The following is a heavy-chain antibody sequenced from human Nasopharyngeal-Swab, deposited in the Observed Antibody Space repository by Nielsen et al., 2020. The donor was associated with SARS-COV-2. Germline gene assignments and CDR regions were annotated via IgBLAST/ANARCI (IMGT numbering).Heavy chain of an antibody. J-gene: IGHJ6*03. CDR1: GYTFTSYG. D-gene: IGHD4-11*01. CDR3: ARDSVTTPLYYYYYMDV. Sequence: ASVKVSCKASGYTFTSYGISWVRQAPGQGLEWMGWINTNTGNPTYAQGFTGRFVFSLDTSVSTAYLQISSLKAEDTAVYYCARDSVTTPLYYYYYMDVWGKGTTVTVSS. V-gene: IGHV7-4-1*02. CDR2: INTNTGNP.